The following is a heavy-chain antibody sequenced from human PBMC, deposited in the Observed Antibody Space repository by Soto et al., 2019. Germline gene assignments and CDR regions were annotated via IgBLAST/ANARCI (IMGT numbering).Heavy chain of an antibody. V-gene: IGHV3-23*01. Sequence: GGSLRLSCTASGFSFSRHAMTWVRQAPGKGLEWVSGLSDSGGSIYYADSVKGRFTISRDNSKNTLYLQMHSLTAEDTAVYYCAKGGGTTLPLDSWGQGTLVTVSS. CDR2: LSDSGGSI. CDR1: GFSFSRHA. CDR3: AKGGGTTLPLDS. J-gene: IGHJ4*02. D-gene: IGHD1-7*01.